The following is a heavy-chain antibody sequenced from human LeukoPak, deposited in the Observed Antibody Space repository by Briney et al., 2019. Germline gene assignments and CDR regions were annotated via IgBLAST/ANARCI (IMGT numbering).Heavy chain of an antibody. V-gene: IGHV3-53*01. CDR1: GFTVSTNS. J-gene: IGHJ5*02. Sequence: GGSLRLSCTVSGFTVSTNSMSWVRQAPGKGLEWVSFIYSDNTHYSDSVKGRFTISRDNSKNTLYLQMNSLRAEDTAVYYCARMYSSSWYYKLFDPWGQGTLVTVSS. CDR2: IYSDNT. D-gene: IGHD6-13*01. CDR3: ARMYSSSWYYKLFDP.